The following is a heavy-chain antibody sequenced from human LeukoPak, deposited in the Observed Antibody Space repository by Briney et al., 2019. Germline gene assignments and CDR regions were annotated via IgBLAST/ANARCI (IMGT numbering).Heavy chain of an antibody. V-gene: IGHV3-30*04. CDR3: ARDSKTVAPTGAFDY. D-gene: IGHD6-19*01. Sequence: GGSLRLSCAASGFTFRSYAMHWVRQAPGKGLEWVAVISYDGSNKYYADSVKGRFTISRDNSKNTLYLQMNSLRAEDTAVYYCARDSKTVAPTGAFDYWGQGTLVTVSS. CDR2: ISYDGSNK. J-gene: IGHJ4*02. CDR1: GFTFRSYA.